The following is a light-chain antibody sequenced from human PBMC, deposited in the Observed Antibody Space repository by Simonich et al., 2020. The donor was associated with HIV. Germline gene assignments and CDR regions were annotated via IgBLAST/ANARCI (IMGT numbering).Light chain of an antibody. Sequence: DILMTQYPDSLAVSLGERANINCKSSQSVLYRYNNKNYLAGYQKKPGQPPKLIIDWASTRESAVPDRFSGSGSGTDFTLTSSSLQAEDVAVYYCQQYYSIPWTFGQGTKVEIK. CDR3: QQYYSIPWT. J-gene: IGKJ1*01. CDR2: WAS. CDR1: QSVLYRYNNKNY. V-gene: IGKV4-1*01.